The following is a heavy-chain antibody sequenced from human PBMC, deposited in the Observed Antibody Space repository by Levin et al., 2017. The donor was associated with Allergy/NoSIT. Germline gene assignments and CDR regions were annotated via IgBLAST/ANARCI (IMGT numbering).Heavy chain of an antibody. Sequence: PSETLSLTCAVDRGSLSGYYWSWIRQPPGKGLEWIGEINHSGTTRYNPSLKSRFTISVDTSKKQFSLKMTSVTAADTAVYYCVREGGYVVWFNVDNSFDPWGQGTLVTVSS. CDR3: VREGGYVVWFNVDNSFDP. CDR1: RGSLSGYY. CDR2: INHSGTT. J-gene: IGHJ5*02. V-gene: IGHV4-34*01. D-gene: IGHD3-9*01.